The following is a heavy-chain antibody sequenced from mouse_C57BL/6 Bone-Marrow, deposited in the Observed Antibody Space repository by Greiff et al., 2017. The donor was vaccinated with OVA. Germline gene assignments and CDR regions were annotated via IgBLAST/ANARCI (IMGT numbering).Heavy chain of an antibody. V-gene: IGHV1-50*01. CDR3: AYYSNYDTMGD. J-gene: IGHJ4*01. CDR1: GYTFTSYW. D-gene: IGHD2-5*01. Sequence: QVQLQQPGAELVKPGASVKLSCKASGYTFTSYWMQWVKQRPGQGLEWIGEIDPSDSYTNYNQKFKGKATLTVDTSSSTAYMQLSSLTSEDSAVXNCAYYSNYDTMGDWGEGTPVTVSS. CDR2: IDPSDSYT.